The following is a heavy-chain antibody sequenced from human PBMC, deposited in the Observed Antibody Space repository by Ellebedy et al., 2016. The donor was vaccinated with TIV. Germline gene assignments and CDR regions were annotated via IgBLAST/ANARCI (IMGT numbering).Heavy chain of an antibody. CDR3: ARHNPGGSDP. CDR1: GGSIGYDY. CDR2: VYYTGNT. V-gene: IGHV4-59*08. J-gene: IGHJ5*02. Sequence: MPSETLSLTCTVSGGSIGYDYWSWVRRPPGKGLEWIGHVYYTGNTKYNPSLKSRVTISVDTSKNQFSLELRSVTATDTAIYYCARHNPGGSDPWGQGTLVTVSS. D-gene: IGHD1-14*01.